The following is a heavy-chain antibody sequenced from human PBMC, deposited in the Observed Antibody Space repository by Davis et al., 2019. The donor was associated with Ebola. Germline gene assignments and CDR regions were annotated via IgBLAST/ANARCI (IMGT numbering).Heavy chain of an antibody. CDR2: INPNSGGT. Sequence: AASVKVSCKASGYTFTGYYMHWVRHAPGQGLEWMGWINPNSGGTNYAKKFQGWVTMTRDTSISTAYMELSRLRSDDTAVYYCAGGAATVTTGWFDPWGQGTLVTVSS. CDR3: AGGAATVTTGWFDP. CDR1: GYTFTGYY. D-gene: IGHD4-17*01. V-gene: IGHV1-2*04. J-gene: IGHJ5*02.